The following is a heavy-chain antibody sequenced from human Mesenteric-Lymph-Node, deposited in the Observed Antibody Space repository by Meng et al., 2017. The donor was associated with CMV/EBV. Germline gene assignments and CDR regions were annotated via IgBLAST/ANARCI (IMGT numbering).Heavy chain of an antibody. CDR2: ISYSGTT. CDR1: GGSISSYY. CDR3: AGGAAYIGYDHLLHNDY. V-gene: IGHV4-59*01. J-gene: IGHJ4*02. Sequence: GSLRLSCTVSGGSISSYYWSWIRQPPGKGLEWIGYISYSGTTNYNPSLKSRVTTSVDTSKNQFSLKLSSVTAADTAMYYCAGGAAYIGYDHLLHNDYWGQGMLVTVSS. D-gene: IGHD1-26*01.